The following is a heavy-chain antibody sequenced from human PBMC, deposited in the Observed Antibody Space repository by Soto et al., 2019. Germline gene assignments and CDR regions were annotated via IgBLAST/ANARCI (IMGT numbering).Heavy chain of an antibody. J-gene: IGHJ6*03. V-gene: IGHV4-39*01. CDR2: IYYSGST. CDR1: GGSVSSGTYY. Sequence: PSETLSLTCTVSGGSVSSGTYYWSWIRQPPGKGLEWIGSIYYSGSTYYNPSLKSRVTISVDTSKNQFSLKLSSVTAADTAVYYCARLIYDYIWGSYNYMDVWGKGTTVTVSS. D-gene: IGHD3-16*01. CDR3: ARLIYDYIWGSYNYMDV.